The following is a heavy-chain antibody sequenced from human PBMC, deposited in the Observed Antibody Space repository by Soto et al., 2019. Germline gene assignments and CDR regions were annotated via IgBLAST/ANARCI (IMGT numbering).Heavy chain of an antibody. CDR1: GGSISSSSYY. CDR3: ARHSSGWYFDYYYGMDV. J-gene: IGHJ6*02. CDR2: IYYSGST. Sequence: SETLSLTCTVSGGSISSSSYYWGWIRQPPGKGLEWIGSIYYSGSTYCNPSLKSRVTISVDTSKNQFSLKLSSVTAADTAVYYCARHSSGWYFDYYYGMDVWGQGTTVTVSS. V-gene: IGHV4-39*01. D-gene: IGHD6-19*01.